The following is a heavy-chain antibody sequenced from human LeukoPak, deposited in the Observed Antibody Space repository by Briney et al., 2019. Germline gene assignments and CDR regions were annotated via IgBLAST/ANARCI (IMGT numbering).Heavy chain of an antibody. CDR1: GGSISSSSYY. CDR3: ARSSGRGRRGYYYYYYMDV. Sequence: SETLSLTCTVSGGSISSSSYYWGWIRQPPGKGLEWIGSIYYSRSTYYNPSLKSRVTISVDTSKNHFSLKLSSVTAADTAVYYCARSSGRGRRGYYYYYYMDVWGKGTTVTVSS. J-gene: IGHJ6*03. V-gene: IGHV4-39*07. CDR2: IYYSRST. D-gene: IGHD6-19*01.